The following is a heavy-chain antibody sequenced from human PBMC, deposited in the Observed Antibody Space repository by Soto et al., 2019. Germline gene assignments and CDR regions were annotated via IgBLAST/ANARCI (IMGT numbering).Heavy chain of an antibody. Sequence: SETLSLTCTVSGGSISSSSYYWGCIRQPPGKGLEWIGSIYYSGSTYYNPSLKSRVTISVDTSKNQFSLKLSSVTAADTAVYYCARRDYYGMDVWGQGTTVTVSS. V-gene: IGHV4-39*01. CDR3: ARRDYYGMDV. CDR1: GGSISSSSYY. J-gene: IGHJ6*02. CDR2: IYYSGST.